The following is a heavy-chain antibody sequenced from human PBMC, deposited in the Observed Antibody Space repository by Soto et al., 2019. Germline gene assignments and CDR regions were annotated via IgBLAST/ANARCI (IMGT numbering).Heavy chain of an antibody. CDR1: GGSFSSYT. CDR3: ATHRYYYDSSGYLIDY. V-gene: IGHV1-69*02. D-gene: IGHD3-22*01. CDR2: IIPILGIA. Sequence: SVKVSCKASGGSFSSYTISWVRQAPGQGLEWMGRIIPILGIANYAQKFQGRVTITADKSTSTAYMELSSLRSEDTAVYYCATHRYYYDSSGYLIDYWGQGTLVTVSS. J-gene: IGHJ4*02.